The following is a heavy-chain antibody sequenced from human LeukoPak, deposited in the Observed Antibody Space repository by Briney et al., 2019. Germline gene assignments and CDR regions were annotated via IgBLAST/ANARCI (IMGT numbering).Heavy chain of an antibody. D-gene: IGHD5-24*01. J-gene: IGHJ4*02. V-gene: IGHV4-30-2*01. Sequence: SETLSLTCNVSGGSISSGGYYWSWIRQPPGKGLEWIGYIYHSGSTYYNPSLKSRVTISVDRSKNQFSLKLSSVTAADTAVYFCTRAKSWLPFDFWGQGTLVTVSS. CDR2: IYHSGST. CDR1: GGSISSGGYY. CDR3: TRAKSWLPFDF.